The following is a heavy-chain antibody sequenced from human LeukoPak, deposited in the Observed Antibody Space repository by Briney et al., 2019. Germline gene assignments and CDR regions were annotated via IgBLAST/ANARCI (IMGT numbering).Heavy chain of an antibody. Sequence: ASVKVSCKASGYTFTGYYMHWVRQAPGQGLEWMGWINPNSGGTHYAQKFQGRVTMTRDTSISTAYMELSRLRSDDTAVYYCARRSFSGWTHFDYWGQGTLVTVSS. CDR1: GYTFTGYY. J-gene: IGHJ4*02. CDR3: ARRSFSGWTHFDY. V-gene: IGHV1-2*02. CDR2: INPNSGGT. D-gene: IGHD6-19*01.